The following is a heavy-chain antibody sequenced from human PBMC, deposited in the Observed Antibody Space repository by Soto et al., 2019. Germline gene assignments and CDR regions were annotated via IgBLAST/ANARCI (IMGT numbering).Heavy chain of an antibody. CDR1: GFTFDDYA. J-gene: IGHJ4*02. CDR2: ISWNSGSI. D-gene: IGHD1-26*01. V-gene: IGHV3-9*01. CDR3: AKDIVFRATTPRYFDY. Sequence: SLRLSCAASGFTFDDYAMHWVRQAPGKGLEWVSGISWNSGSIGYADSVKGRFTISRDNAKNSLYLQMNSLRAEDTALYYCAKDIVFRATTPRYFDYWGQGTLVTVSS.